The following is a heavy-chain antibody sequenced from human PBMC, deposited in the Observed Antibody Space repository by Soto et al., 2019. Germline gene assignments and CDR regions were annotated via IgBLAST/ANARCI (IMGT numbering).Heavy chain of an antibody. CDR2: IDAGSGNT. Sequence: SLKVSCKASGYTFTNYGMHWVRQAPGQSLEWIGWIDAGSGNTKYAQKFQERVTITRDMSTSTAYMELSSLRSEDTAVYYCAADGPGGSYYYYGMDVWGQGTTVTVSS. CDR3: AADGPGGSYYYYGMDV. V-gene: IGHV1-58*02. D-gene: IGHD1-26*01. J-gene: IGHJ6*02. CDR1: GYTFTNYG.